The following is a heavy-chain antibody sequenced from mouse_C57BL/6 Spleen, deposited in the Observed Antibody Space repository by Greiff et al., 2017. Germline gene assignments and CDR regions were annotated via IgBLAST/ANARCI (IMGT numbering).Heavy chain of an antibody. D-gene: IGHD2-4*01. Sequence: VHVKQPGTELVKPGASVKLSCTASGYTINSYWMHWVKQRPGQGLEWIGNINPSNGGTKYDEKFKGKATLTVDTSSSTAYMQLSSLTSEDTAVYYCARGEYYCERGAYWGQGTLVTVSA. CDR2: INPSNGGT. CDR3: ARGEYYCERGAY. CDR1: GYTINSYW. V-gene: IGHV1-53*01. J-gene: IGHJ3*01.